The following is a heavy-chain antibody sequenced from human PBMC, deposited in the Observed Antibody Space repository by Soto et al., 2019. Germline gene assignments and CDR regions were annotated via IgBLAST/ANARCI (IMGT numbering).Heavy chain of an antibody. V-gene: IGHV3-48*01. J-gene: IGHJ4*02. CDR2: ISSSSSTI. CDR1: GFTFSSYS. D-gene: IGHD6-13*01. CDR3: ASDIIAAAGTYFDY. Sequence: GGSLRLSCAASGFTFSSYSMNWVRQAPGKGLEWVSYISSSSSTIYYADSVKGRFTISRDNAKNSLYLQMNSLRAEDTAVYYCASDIIAAAGTYFDYWGQGTLVTVSS.